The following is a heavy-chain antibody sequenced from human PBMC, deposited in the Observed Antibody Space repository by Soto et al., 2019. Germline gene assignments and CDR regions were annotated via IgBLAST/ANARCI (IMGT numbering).Heavy chain of an antibody. CDR2: IWTNGGT. J-gene: IGHJ5*02. V-gene: IGHV3-66*01. Sequence: EMYLVDSGGGLVQPGGSLRLSCAASGFSVTASYMIWVRQAPGKGLEFVSVIWTNGGTLYADSVKGRFILSRDNSMNTVYLQMNSLRVEDTAVYYCARAEVDMPTPCGQGTLVTVSS. CDR1: GFSVTASY. CDR3: ARAEVDMPTP. D-gene: IGHD2-15*01.